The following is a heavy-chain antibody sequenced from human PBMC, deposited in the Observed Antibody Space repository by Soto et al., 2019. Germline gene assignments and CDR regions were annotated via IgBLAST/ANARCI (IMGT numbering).Heavy chain of an antibody. CDR3: AKDTTYYDFWSGSWYYYGMDV. CDR2: ISWDGGST. J-gene: IGHJ6*02. Sequence: GSLRLSCAASGFTFDDYTMHWVRQAPGKGLEWVSLISWDGGSTYYADSVKGRFTISRDNSKNSLYLQMNSLRTEDTALYYCAKDTTYYDFWSGSWYYYGMDVWGQGTTVTVSS. V-gene: IGHV3-43*01. D-gene: IGHD3-3*01. CDR1: GFTFDDYT.